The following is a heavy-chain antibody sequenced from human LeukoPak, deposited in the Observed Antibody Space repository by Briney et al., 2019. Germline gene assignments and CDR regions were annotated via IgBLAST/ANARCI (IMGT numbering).Heavy chain of an antibody. V-gene: IGHV2-5*01. Sequence: TLSLTCTVSGGSISSSSYYWGWIRQPPGKALEWLAFIYGNDDKRYSPSLMSRLTITKDTSNNQVVLTMTNMDPVDTATYYCAHKSVDTSIDYWGQGTLVTVSS. CDR1: GGSISSSSYY. CDR2: IYGNDDK. J-gene: IGHJ4*02. CDR3: AHKSVDTSIDY. D-gene: IGHD5-18*01.